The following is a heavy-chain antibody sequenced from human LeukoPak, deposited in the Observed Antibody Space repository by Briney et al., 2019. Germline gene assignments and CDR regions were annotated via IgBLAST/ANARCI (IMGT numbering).Heavy chain of an antibody. D-gene: IGHD6-13*01. CDR3: TREGLKAAAGLWFDP. CDR2: IRSKVYGGTT. V-gene: IGHV3-49*03. Sequence: PGGSLRLSCTASGFTFGDYAMSWFRQAPGKGLQWVGLIRSKVYGGTTEYAASVKGRFTISRDDSKSIAYLQMNSLKTEDTAVYYCTREGLKAAAGLWFDPWGQGTLVTVSS. J-gene: IGHJ5*02. CDR1: GFTFGDYA.